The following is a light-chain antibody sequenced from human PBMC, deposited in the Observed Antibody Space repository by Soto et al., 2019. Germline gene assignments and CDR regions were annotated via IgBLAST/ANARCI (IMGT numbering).Light chain of an antibody. Sequence: DIVLTQSPGTLSLSPGERATLSCRASQSFESVSLAWYQQKPGQAPRLLIYGASKRPGGIPDRFSGSGSGTDFTLTISRLGPEDFAVYYCQHYFNSPYTFGQGTNLEI. J-gene: IGKJ2*01. CDR1: QSFESVS. CDR3: QHYFNSPYT. CDR2: GAS. V-gene: IGKV3-20*01.